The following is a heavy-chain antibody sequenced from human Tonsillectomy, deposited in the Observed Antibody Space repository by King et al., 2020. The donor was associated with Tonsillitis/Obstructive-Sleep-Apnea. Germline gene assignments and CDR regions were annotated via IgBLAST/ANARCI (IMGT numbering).Heavy chain of an antibody. CDR1: GFTFSSYW. J-gene: IGHJ3*02. Sequence: VQLVESGGGLVNPGGSLRLSCAASGFTFSSYWMNGVRQAPGKGLEWVSSISSSSTYIYYADQVKGRFTISRDNAEKSLYLQMNGLRAEDTAVYYCASEDIDRGDAFDIWGQGTMVTVSS. CDR2: ISSSSTYI. CDR3: ASEDIDRGDAFDI. V-gene: IGHV3-21*01. D-gene: IGHD2-15*01.